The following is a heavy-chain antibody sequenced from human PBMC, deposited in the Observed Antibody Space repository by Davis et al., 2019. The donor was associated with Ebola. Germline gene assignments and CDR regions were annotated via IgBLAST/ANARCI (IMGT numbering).Heavy chain of an antibody. Sequence: PSETLSLTCIVSGGSTSNSDDYWAWTRQPPGKGLEGIGSIYYSGTTHYNPSLKSRVTISVDTSKNQFSLKLTSVTATDMAVYYCARHRDGSGHYTYFYYGMDVWGQGTTVTVSS. V-gene: IGHV4-39*01. J-gene: IGHJ6*02. CDR2: IYYSGTT. D-gene: IGHD3-3*01. CDR3: ARHRDGSGHYTYFYYGMDV. CDR1: GGSTSNSDDY.